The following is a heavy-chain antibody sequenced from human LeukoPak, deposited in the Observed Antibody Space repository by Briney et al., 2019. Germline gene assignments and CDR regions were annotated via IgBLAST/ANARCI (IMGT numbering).Heavy chain of an antibody. CDR3: AMMGSIAAVSRVFDI. CDR1: GFTFSSYS. D-gene: IGHD6-13*01. Sequence: GGSLRLSCAASGFTFSSYSMNWVRQAPGKGLEWVSSISSSSSYIYYADSVKGRFTISRDNAKNSLYLQMNSLRAEDTAVYYCAMMGSIAAVSRVFDIWCQGAMVTVSS. J-gene: IGHJ3*02. CDR2: ISSSSSYI. V-gene: IGHV3-21*01.